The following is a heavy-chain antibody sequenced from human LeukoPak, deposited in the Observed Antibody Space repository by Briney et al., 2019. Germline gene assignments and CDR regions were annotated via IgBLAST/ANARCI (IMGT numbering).Heavy chain of an antibody. CDR1: GGSIGSSSYY. V-gene: IGHV4-39*07. D-gene: IGHD3-3*01. CDR2: IYYSGNT. CDR3: ALGNLDFWSGYYPNFDY. J-gene: IGHJ4*02. Sequence: SETLSLTCTVSGGSIGSSSYYWGWIRQPPGKGLEWIGSIYYSGNTYYNPSLKSRVTISVDTSKNQFSLKLSSVTAADTAVYYCALGNLDFWSGYYPNFDYWGQGTLVTVSS.